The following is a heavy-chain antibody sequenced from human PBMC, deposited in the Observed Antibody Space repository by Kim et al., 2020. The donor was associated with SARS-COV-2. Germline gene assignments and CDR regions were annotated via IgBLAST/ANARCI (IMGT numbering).Heavy chain of an antibody. D-gene: IGHD3-10*01. CDR2: ISGSGGST. CDR1: GFTFSSYA. V-gene: IGHV3-23*01. Sequence: GGSLRLSCAASGFTFSSYAMSWVRQAPGKGLEWVSTISGSGGSTYYADSVKGRFTISRDNSKNTLYLQMNSLRAEDTAVYFCAKDHDDSGGLLWFGELYLDAFDIWGQGTMVTVSS. CDR3: AKDHDDSGGLLWFGELYLDAFDI. J-gene: IGHJ3*02.